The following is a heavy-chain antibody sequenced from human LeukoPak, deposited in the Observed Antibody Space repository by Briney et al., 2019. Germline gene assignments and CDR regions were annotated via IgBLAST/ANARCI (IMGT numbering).Heavy chain of an antibody. V-gene: IGHV1-69*06. CDR2: IIPIFGTA. CDR1: GGTFSSYA. CDR3: ARDLGIAAAELNWFDP. D-gene: IGHD6-13*01. J-gene: IGHJ5*02. Sequence: ASVKVPCKASGGTFSSYAISWVRQAPGQGLEWMGGIIPIFGTANYAQKFQGRVTITADKSTSTAYMELSSLRSEDTAVYYCARDLGIAAAELNWFDPWGQGTLVTVSS.